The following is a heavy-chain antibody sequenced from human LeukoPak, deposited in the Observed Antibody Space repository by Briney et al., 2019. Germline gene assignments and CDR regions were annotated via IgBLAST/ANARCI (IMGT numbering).Heavy chain of an antibody. CDR1: GGSFSGYY. V-gene: IGHV4-34*01. CDR2: INHGGST. CDR3: ARSPGRLFYYYYGMDV. Sequence: SETLSLTCAVYGGSFSGYYWSWIRQPPGKGLEWIGEINHGGSTNYNPSLKSRVTISVDTSKDQFSLKLSSVTAADTAVYYCARSPGRLFYYYYGMDVWGQGTTVTVSS. D-gene: IGHD1-14*01. J-gene: IGHJ6*02.